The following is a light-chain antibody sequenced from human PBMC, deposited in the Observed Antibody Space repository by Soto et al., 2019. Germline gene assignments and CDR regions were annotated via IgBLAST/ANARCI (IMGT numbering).Light chain of an antibody. Sequence: EVVLTQSPDTLSLPPGQRSTLSCTAGQSISSYLAWYQQKPGQAPRLLIYDASSRATGIPARFSGSGSGTDFTRTISSLEPEEFAVYYCQQLTDWPPQWTFGQGTKVDIK. CDR2: DAS. CDR3: QQLTDWPPQWT. CDR1: QSISSY. V-gene: IGKV3-11*01. J-gene: IGKJ1*01.